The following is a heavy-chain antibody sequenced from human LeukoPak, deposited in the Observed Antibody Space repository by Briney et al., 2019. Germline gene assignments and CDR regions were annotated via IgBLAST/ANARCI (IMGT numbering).Heavy chain of an antibody. V-gene: IGHV3-9*01. J-gene: IGHJ4*02. Sequence: GGSLRLSCAASGFSFDDYAMHWVRQAPGKGLEWVSGITWDSGSIGYADSVKGRFTISRDNAKNSLYLRMNSLRAEDTALYYCAKAVYSYGPNYFDYWGQGTLVTVSS. CDR2: ITWDSGSI. CDR3: AKAVYSYGPNYFDY. D-gene: IGHD5-18*01. CDR1: GFSFDDYA.